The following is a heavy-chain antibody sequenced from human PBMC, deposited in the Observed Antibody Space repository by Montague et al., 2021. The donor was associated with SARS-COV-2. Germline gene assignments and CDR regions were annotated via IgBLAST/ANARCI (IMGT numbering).Heavy chain of an antibody. CDR3: ARGSGWMGNAFDI. Sequence: SETLSLTCTVSGGSISSYYWSWIRQPPGKGLEWIGYIYYSGSTNYNPSLKSGVTISVDTSKNQFSLKLSSVTAADTAVYYCARGSGWMGNAFDIWGQGTMVTVSS. V-gene: IGHV4-59*01. CDR1: GGSISSYY. D-gene: IGHD6-19*01. CDR2: IYYSGST. J-gene: IGHJ3*02.